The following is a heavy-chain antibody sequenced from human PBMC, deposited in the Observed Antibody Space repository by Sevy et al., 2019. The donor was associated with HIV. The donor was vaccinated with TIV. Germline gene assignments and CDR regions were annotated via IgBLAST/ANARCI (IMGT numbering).Heavy chain of an antibody. Sequence: GGSLRLPCTASGFSFRTYGMHWVRQAPGKGLEWVAVIWYDGGYKYNADSVRGRFTISRDNSKNTVYLQMDSLRAEDTALYYCARDFNYERIFDYWGQGTLVTVSS. J-gene: IGHJ4*02. V-gene: IGHV3-33*01. CDR2: IWYDGGYK. CDR1: GFSFRTYG. D-gene: IGHD3-22*01. CDR3: ARDFNYERIFDY.